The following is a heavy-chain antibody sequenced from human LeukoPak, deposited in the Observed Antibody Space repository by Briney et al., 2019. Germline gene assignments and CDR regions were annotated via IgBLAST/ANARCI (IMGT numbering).Heavy chain of an antibody. V-gene: IGHV4-59*01. CDR1: GGSTSSYY. J-gene: IGHJ4*02. CDR2: IYYSGST. Sequence: PSETLSLTCTVSGGSTSSYYWSWIRQPPGKGLEWIGYIYYSGSTNYNPSLKSRVTISVDTSKNQFSLKLTSVTAADTAVYYCARDKRYYYDSSGYYFDSWGQGLLVTVSS. CDR3: ARDKRYYYDSSGYYFDS. D-gene: IGHD3-22*01.